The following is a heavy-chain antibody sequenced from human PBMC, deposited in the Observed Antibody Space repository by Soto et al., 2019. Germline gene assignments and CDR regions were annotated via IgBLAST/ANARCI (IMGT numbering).Heavy chain of an antibody. CDR1: GGSISSGGYY. Sequence: SETLSLTCTVSGGSISSGGYYWSWIRQHPGKGLEWIGYIYYSGSTYYNPSLKSRVTISVDTSKNQFSLKLSSVTAADTAVYYCARAILDYDLAYYFDYWGQGTLVTVSS. D-gene: IGHD3-3*01. V-gene: IGHV4-31*03. CDR3: ARAILDYDLAYYFDY. CDR2: IYYSGST. J-gene: IGHJ4*02.